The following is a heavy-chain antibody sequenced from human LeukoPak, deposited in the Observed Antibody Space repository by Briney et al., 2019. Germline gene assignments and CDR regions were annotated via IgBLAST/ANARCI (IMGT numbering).Heavy chain of an antibody. V-gene: IGHV3-66*01. CDR3: ARDRAYSSSSM. J-gene: IGHJ4*02. D-gene: IGHD6-6*01. Sequence: PGGSLRLSCAASGFTVSSNYMSWVRQAPRKGLEWVSVIYSGGSTYYADSVKGRFTISRDNSKNTLYLQMNSLRAEDTAVYYCARDRAYSSSSMWGQGTLVTVSS. CDR1: GFTVSSNY. CDR2: IYSGGST.